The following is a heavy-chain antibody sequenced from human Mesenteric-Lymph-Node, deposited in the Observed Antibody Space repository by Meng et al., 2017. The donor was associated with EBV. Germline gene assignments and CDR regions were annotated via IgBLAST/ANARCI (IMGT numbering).Heavy chain of an antibody. CDR1: GYTFIGYY. D-gene: IGHD3-16*01. V-gene: IGHV1-2*06. Sequence: HGQRVQSGAEVKKPGASVKVSCKASGYTFIGYYIHWVRQAPGQGPEWMGRINPNGGATKYPQKFQGRVTMTRDTSISTAYMEVSSLRSDDTAVYYCAREIRYDYVWGTSFDYWGQGTLVTVSS. CDR3: AREIRYDYVWGTSFDY. CDR2: INPNGGAT. J-gene: IGHJ4*02.